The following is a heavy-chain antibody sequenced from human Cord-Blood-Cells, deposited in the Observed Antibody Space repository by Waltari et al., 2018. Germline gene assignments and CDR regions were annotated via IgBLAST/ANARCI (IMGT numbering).Heavy chain of an antibody. J-gene: IGHJ5*02. CDR1: GDSVSSNSAA. V-gene: IGHV6-1*01. Sequence: QVQLQQSGPGLVTPSQTLSLTCAISGDSVSSNSAAWNWIRKSPSRGLEWLGRTCYSSTWYNKYPVSVKSRITINTDTSKIQGALQLNSVMPEDTDVYYCAREDPRGHSYGGSNWVDPWGQGTLVTVSS. D-gene: IGHD5-18*01. CDR2: TCYSSTWYN. CDR3: AREDPRGHSYGGSNWVDP.